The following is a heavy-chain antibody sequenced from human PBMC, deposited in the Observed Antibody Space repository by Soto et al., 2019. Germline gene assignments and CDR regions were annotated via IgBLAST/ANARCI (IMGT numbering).Heavy chain of an antibody. D-gene: IGHD3-22*01. CDR3: ARDRVESGYPEYFQF. V-gene: IGHV3-53*01. J-gene: IGHJ1*01. CDR1: GFTVSSNY. CDR2: IYSGGST. Sequence: EVQLVESGGGLIQPGGSLRLSCAASGFTVSSNYMSWVRQAPGKGLEWVSVIYSGGSTYYADSVKGRFTISRDNSKNTLYLQMNSLRAEDTAVYYCARDRVESGYPEYFQFWGQGTLVIVSS.